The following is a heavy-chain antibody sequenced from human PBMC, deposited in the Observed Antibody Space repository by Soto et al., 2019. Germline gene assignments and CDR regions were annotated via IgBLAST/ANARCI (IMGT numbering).Heavy chain of an antibody. CDR1: GYTFTSYG. J-gene: IGHJ3*02. V-gene: IGHV1-18*01. D-gene: IGHD2-8*01. CDR3: ASPRYCTNGVCDDAFDI. CDR2: ISAYNGNT. Sequence: GASVKVSCKASGYTFTSYGISWVRQAPGQGLEWMGWISAYNGNTNYAQKLQGRVTMTTDTSTSTAYMELRSLRSDDTAVYYCASPRYCTNGVCDDAFDIWGQGTMVTVSS.